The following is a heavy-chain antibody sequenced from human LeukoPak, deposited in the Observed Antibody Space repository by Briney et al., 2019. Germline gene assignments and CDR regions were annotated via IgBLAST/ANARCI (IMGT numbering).Heavy chain of an antibody. Sequence: ASVKVSCKASGYNFSGYYMHWVRQAPGQGLEWMGWINPNSGGTKYAQKFQGRVTMTRDTSISTTYMELRSLRSDDTAVYYCAVVDYDFWSGHTTGYFDYWGQGTLVTVSS. CDR1: GYNFSGYY. CDR2: INPNSGGT. V-gene: IGHV1-2*02. J-gene: IGHJ4*02. CDR3: AVVDYDFWSGHTTGYFDY. D-gene: IGHD3-3*01.